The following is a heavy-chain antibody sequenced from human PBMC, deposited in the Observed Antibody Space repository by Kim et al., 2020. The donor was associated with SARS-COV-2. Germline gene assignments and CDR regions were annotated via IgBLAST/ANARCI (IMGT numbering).Heavy chain of an antibody. CDR1: GGSISSSGYW. Sequence: SETLSLTCTVSGGSISSSGYWWGWIRQLPEKGLEWIGIVNFSGSTYYNPSLQSRVSMSVDTSNNQFSLKLSSVTTADTAVYYCARFQQVTASSLLDYWGQGTLVTVSS. D-gene: IGHD2-21*02. CDR2: VNFSGST. CDR3: ARFQQVTASSLLDY. V-gene: IGHV4-39*01. J-gene: IGHJ4*02.